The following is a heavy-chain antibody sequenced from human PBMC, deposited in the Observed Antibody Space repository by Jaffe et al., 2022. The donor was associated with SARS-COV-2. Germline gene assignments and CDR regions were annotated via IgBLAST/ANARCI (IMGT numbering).Heavy chain of an antibody. J-gene: IGHJ5*02. V-gene: IGHV3-23*01. CDR1: GFTFSSHV. CDR2: IDGNGDT. CDR3: ANFPYRSGWDNWFDP. Sequence: EVQLLESGGGLVQPGGSLRLSCEVSGFTFSSHVLSWVRQAPGKGLEWVSAIDGNGDTFYADSVKGRFTMSKDRSKNTVYLQVNSLRGEDTAVYYCANFPYRSGWDNWFDPWGQGTLVTVSS. D-gene: IGHD6-19*01.